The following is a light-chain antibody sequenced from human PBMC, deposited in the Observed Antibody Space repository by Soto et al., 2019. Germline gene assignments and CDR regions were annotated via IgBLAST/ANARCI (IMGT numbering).Light chain of an antibody. CDR2: DAS. V-gene: IGKV3-15*01. CDR3: QQYNSWPQT. Sequence: MTQTPDTLSVSLGEIATFSSRASQSLRSSLAWYQQKPGKAPRLLIYDASTMATGIPARFSGSGSGTDFTLTISGLQSEDFAVYYCQQYNSWPQTFGQGTKVDIK. J-gene: IGKJ1*01. CDR1: QSLRSS.